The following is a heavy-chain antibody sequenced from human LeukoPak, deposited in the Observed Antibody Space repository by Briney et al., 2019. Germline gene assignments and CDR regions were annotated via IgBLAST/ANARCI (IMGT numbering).Heavy chain of an antibody. Sequence: PGGSLRLSCAASGFTFDDYGMSWVRQAPGKGLEWVSGINWNGGSTGYADSVKGRFTISRDNAENSLYLQMNSLRAEDTAVYYCARDHREQLVRFGYYYYYMDVWGRGTTVTVSS. CDR3: ARDHREQLVRFGYYYYYMDV. V-gene: IGHV3-20*04. D-gene: IGHD6-6*01. CDR1: GFTFDDYG. J-gene: IGHJ6*03. CDR2: INWNGGST.